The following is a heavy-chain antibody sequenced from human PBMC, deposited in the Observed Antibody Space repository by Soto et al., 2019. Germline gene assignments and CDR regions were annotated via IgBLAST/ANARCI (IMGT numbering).Heavy chain of an antibody. D-gene: IGHD2-15*01. CDR3: ARETQYCSGGSCYHLDY. V-gene: IGHV4-31*03. CDR2: IYYSGST. Sequence: LSLTCTVSGGSISSGGYYWSWIRQHPGKGLEWIGYIYYSGSTYYNPSLKSRVTISVDTSKNQFSLKLSSVTAADTAVYYCARETQYCSGGSCYHLDYWGQGTLVTVSS. CDR1: GGSISSGGYY. J-gene: IGHJ4*02.